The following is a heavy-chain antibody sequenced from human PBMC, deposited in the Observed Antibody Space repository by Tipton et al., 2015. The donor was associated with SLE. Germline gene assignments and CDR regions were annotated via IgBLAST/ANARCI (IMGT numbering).Heavy chain of an antibody. D-gene: IGHD2-15*01. J-gene: IGHJ2*01. V-gene: IGHV4-4*07. CDR2: MYTSGNT. CDR1: GGSISSYY. Sequence: TLSLTCTVSGGSISSYYWSWIRQPAGKGLEWIGRMYTSGNTNYNPSLKSRVTMSVDTSKNQFSLKLSSVTAADTAVYYCAITMAVAAAGYFDLWGRGTLVTVSP. CDR3: AITMAVAAAGYFDL.